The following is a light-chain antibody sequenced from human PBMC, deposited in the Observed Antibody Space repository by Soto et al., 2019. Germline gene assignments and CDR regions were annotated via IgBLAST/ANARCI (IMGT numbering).Light chain of an antibody. Sequence: DIQMTQSPSSLSASVGDRVTITCRASQSVSTYLNWYQKKPGKAPELLIYGTSYLQSEVPSRFSGRGSGTDFTLTISSLQLEDFATYFCQQSYTTANTFGQGTRLEIK. CDR3: QQSYTTANT. J-gene: IGKJ2*01. CDR1: QSVSTY. CDR2: GTS. V-gene: IGKV1-39*01.